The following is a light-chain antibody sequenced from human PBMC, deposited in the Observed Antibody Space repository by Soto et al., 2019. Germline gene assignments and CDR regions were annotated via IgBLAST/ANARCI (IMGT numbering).Light chain of an antibody. J-gene: IGKJ1*01. CDR2: GVS. CDR1: QSVSST. V-gene: IGKV3D-15*01. Sequence: EIVMTQSPGTLSLSPGERATLSCRASQSVSSTFLAWYQQKPGQAPRLLIFGVSNRATGIPARFSGSGSGTDFTLTISSLQFEDFAVYYCQQYNNWPRTFGQGTKVDI. CDR3: QQYNNWPRT.